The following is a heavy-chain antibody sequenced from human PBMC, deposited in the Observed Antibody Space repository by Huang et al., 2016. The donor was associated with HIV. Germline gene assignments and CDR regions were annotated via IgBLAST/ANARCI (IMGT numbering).Heavy chain of an antibody. CDR3: ATVDYYDTSGPQRGYFDN. CDR2: IIPTLGTA. V-gene: IGHV1-69*01. CDR1: GGAFRNFA. D-gene: IGHD3-22*01. Sequence: QVQLVQSGAEVKKPGSSVKVSCKASGGAFRNFAIGWVRQAPGQRLEWMGGIIPTLGTANYAQKFQGRVTIIADESTSTAYMELSSLRSEDTAVYYCATVDYYDTSGPQRGYFDNWGQGTLVTVSS. J-gene: IGHJ4*02.